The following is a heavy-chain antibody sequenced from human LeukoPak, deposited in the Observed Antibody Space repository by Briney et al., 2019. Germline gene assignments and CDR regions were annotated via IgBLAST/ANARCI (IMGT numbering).Heavy chain of an antibody. CDR2: IYTSGST. CDR3: ARQLRFLEWSPFDP. V-gene: IGHV4-4*07. J-gene: IGHJ5*02. CDR1: GGSISSYY. D-gene: IGHD3-3*01. Sequence: SETLSLTCTVSGGSISSYYWSWIRQPAGKGLEWIGRIYTSGSTNYNPSLKSRVTMSIDTSKNQFSLKLSSVTAADTAVYYCARQLRFLEWSPFDPWGQGTLVTVSS.